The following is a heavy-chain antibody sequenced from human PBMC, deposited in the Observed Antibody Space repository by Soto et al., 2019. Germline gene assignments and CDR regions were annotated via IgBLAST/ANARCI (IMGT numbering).Heavy chain of an antibody. V-gene: IGHV1-18*01. D-gene: IGHD3-3*01. J-gene: IGHJ6*02. CDR3: ARDTIFGVVIIRLGMDV. CDR2: ISAYNGNT. CDR1: GYTFTSYG. Sequence: AASVKVSCKASGYTFTSYGISWVRQAPGQGLEWMGWISAYNGNTNYAQKLQGRVTMTTDTSTSTAYMELRSLRSDDTAVYYCARDTIFGVVIIRLGMDVWGQGTTVTVSS.